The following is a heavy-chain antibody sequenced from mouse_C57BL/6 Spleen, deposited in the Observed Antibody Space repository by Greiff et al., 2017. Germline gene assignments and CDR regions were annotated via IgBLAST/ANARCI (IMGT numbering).Heavy chain of an antibody. CDR2: IYPGDGDT. D-gene: IGHD2-1*01. Sequence: VKLMESGAELVKPGASVKISCKASGYAFSSYWMNWVKQRPGKGLEWIGQIYPGDGDTNYNGKFKGKATLTADKSSSTAYMQLSSLTSEDSAVYFCARKGIYYGNYYFDYWGQGTTLTVSS. CDR1: GYAFSSYW. V-gene: IGHV1-80*01. CDR3: ARKGIYYGNYYFDY. J-gene: IGHJ2*01.